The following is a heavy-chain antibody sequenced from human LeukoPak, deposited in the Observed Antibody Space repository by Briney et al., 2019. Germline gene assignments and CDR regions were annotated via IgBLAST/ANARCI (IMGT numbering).Heavy chain of an antibody. CDR3: ARDYYDSSGQLHAGAHAFDI. V-gene: IGHV3-33*01. Sequence: PGRSLRLSCAASGFTCRTFGMHWVRQAPGKGLEWVAIIWYDGINKYCADSVKGRFTISRDNSKNTLYLQMNSLRAEDTAVYYCARDYYDSSGQLHAGAHAFDIWGQGTMVTVSS. CDR1: GFTCRTFG. D-gene: IGHD3-22*01. CDR2: IWYDGINK. J-gene: IGHJ3*02.